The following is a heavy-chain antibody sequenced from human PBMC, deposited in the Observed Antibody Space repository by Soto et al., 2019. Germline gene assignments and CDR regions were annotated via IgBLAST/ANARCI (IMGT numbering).Heavy chain of an antibody. J-gene: IGHJ6*02. Sequence: GSGRTLVNPTETLTLTCTVSGFSLSNARMGVSWIRQPPGKALEWLAHIFSNDEKSYSTSLKSRLTISKDTSKSQVVLTMTNMDPVDTATYYCARIGLIAAAGTPLYYYGMDVWGQGTTVTVSS. CDR1: GFSLSNARMG. V-gene: IGHV2-26*01. D-gene: IGHD6-13*01. CDR3: ARIGLIAAAGTPLYYYGMDV. CDR2: IFSNDEK.